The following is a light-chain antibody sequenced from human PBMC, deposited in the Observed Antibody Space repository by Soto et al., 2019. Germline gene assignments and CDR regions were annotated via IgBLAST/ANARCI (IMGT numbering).Light chain of an antibody. CDR3: CSLTTSHTYV. J-gene: IGLJ1*01. Sequence: QSALTQPASVSGSPRQSITISCTGTSSDVGSYDLVSWYQQHPGKAPKLIIYEGSQRPSGVSNRFSGSKSGNTASLTISGLRPEDGADYYCCSLTTSHTYVFGSGTKLTVL. V-gene: IGLV2-14*02. CDR2: EGS. CDR1: SSDVGSYDL.